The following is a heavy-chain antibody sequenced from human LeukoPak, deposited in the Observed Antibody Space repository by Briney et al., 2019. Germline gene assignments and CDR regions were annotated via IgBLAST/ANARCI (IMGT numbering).Heavy chain of an antibody. Sequence: ETLSLTCTVSGGSISSSSYYWGWIRQPPGKGLEWVSYISSSSSTIYYADSVKGRFTISRDNAKNSLYLQMNSLRDEDTAVYYCAREAYSSGWYNWFDPWGQGTLVTVSS. CDR2: ISSSSSTI. D-gene: IGHD6-19*01. CDR1: GGSISSSS. V-gene: IGHV3-48*02. CDR3: AREAYSSGWYNWFDP. J-gene: IGHJ5*02.